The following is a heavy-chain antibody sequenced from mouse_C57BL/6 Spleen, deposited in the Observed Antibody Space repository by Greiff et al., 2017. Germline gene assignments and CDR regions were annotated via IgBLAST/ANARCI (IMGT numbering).Heavy chain of an antibody. D-gene: IGHD3-2*02. CDR2: ISSGGSYT. CDR3: ARQGDSSGFFDY. J-gene: IGHJ2*01. V-gene: IGHV5-6*01. Sequence: EVKVVESGGDLVKPGGSLKLSCAASGFTFSSYGMSWVRQTPDKRLEWVATISSGGSYTYYPDSVKGRFTISRDNAKNTLYLQMSSLKSEDTAMYYCARQGDSSGFFDYWGQGTTLTVSS. CDR1: GFTFSSYG.